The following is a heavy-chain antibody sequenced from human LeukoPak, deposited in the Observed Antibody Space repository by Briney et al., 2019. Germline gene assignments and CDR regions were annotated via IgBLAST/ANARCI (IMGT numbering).Heavy chain of an antibody. CDR2: IIPIFGTA. Sequence: EASVKVSCRASGGTFSSYAISWVRQAPGQGLEWMGGIIPIFGTANYAQKFQGRVTITADESTSTAYMELSSLRSDDTAVYYCARDSVDFWSGPRSPLGYWGQGTLVTVSS. CDR3: ARDSVDFWSGPRSPLGY. V-gene: IGHV1-69*13. CDR1: GGTFSSYA. J-gene: IGHJ4*02. D-gene: IGHD3-3*01.